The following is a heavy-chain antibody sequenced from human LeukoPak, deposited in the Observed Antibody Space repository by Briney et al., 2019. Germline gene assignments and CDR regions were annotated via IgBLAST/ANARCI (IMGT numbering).Heavy chain of an antibody. D-gene: IGHD3-3*01. Sequence: PSETLSLTCTVSGGSISSGDYYWSWIRQPPGKGLEWIGYIYYSGSTYYNPSLKSRVTISVDTSKNQFSLELSSVTAADTAVYYCARDGPSVFGVVFDYWGQGTLVTVSS. V-gene: IGHV4-30-4*08. J-gene: IGHJ4*02. CDR2: IYYSGST. CDR1: GGSISSGDYY. CDR3: ARDGPSVFGVVFDY.